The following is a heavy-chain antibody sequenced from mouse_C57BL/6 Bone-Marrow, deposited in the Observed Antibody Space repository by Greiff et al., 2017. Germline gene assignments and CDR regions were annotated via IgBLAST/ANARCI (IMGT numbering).Heavy chain of an antibody. J-gene: IGHJ4*01. CDR2: ISSGGSYI. CDR1: GFTFSRYG. CDR3: TSHQGLLSHIDY. V-gene: IGHV5-6*02. D-gene: IGHD2-1*01. Sequence: DVKLVESGGDLVKPGGSLKLSCAASGFTFSRYGMSWVRQTPDKRLEWVATISSGGSYIYYPDSVKGRFTISRDNAKNTLYLHMSSLKDEDTAKYYSTSHQGLLSHIDYWGKGTSVTVSS.